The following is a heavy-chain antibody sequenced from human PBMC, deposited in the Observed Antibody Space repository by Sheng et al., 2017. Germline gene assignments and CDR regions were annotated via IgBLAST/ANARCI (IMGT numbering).Heavy chain of an antibody. CDR1: GDSISDYY. CDR2: IYYTGNT. J-gene: IGHJ4*02. V-gene: IGHV4-59*01. Sequence: QVQLQESGPGLVKPSETLSLTCTVSGDSISDYYWIWIRQSPGKGLEWIGYIYYTGNTDYHPSLRSRVSISVDTSRNQFSLNLSSVTAADTAVYYCARGARYYDVLTGYLPRLSDCWGQGTLITVSS. D-gene: IGHD3-9*01. CDR3: ARGARYYDVLTGYLPRLSDC.